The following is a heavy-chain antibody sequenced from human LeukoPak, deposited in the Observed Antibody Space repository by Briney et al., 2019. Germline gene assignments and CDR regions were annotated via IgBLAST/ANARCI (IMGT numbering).Heavy chain of an antibody. Sequence: GGSLRLSCAASGFTFRSYAMSWVRQAPGKGLEWVSAISGSGGSTYYADSVKGRFTISRDNSKNTLYLQMNSLRAEDTAVYYCAKGFVDYGDYVDFYFDYWGQGTLVTVSS. D-gene: IGHD4-17*01. J-gene: IGHJ4*02. CDR2: ISGSGGST. CDR1: GFTFRSYA. V-gene: IGHV3-23*01. CDR3: AKGFVDYGDYVDFYFDY.